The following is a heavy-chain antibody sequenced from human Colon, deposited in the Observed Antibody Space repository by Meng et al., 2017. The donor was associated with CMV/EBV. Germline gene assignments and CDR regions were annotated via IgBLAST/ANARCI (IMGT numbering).Heavy chain of an antibody. CDR3: AFRTSQILFDV. J-gene: IGHJ2*01. Sequence: GEAGGVLGKPGGSLSLSCAASGFIFSNFDMNWVRQPPGKGLEWVSSISGTGDNVYYADSVKGRFSISRDNAKNLLYLQMNSLRADDTAVYYCAFRTSQILFDVWGRGTLVTVSS. CDR1: GFIFSNFD. D-gene: IGHD1-1*01. V-gene: IGHV3-21*01. CDR2: ISGTGDNV.